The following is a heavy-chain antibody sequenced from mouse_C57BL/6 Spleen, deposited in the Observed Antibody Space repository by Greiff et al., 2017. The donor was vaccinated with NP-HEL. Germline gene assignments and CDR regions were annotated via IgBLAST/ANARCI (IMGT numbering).Heavy chain of an antibody. D-gene: IGHD2-4*01. CDR1: GFTFSDYG. Sequence: VKLVESGGGLVKPGGSLKLSCAASGFTFSDYGMHWVRQAPEKGLEWVAYISSGSSTIYYADTVKGRFTISRDNAKNTLFLQMTSLRSEDTAMYYCARRYYDYDAYFDYWGQGTTLTVSS. V-gene: IGHV5-17*01. CDR3: ARRYYDYDAYFDY. CDR2: ISSGSSTI. J-gene: IGHJ2*01.